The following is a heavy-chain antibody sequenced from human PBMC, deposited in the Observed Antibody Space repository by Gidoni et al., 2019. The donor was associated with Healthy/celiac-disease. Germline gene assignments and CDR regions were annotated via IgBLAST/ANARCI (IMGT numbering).Heavy chain of an antibody. D-gene: IGHD3-22*01. V-gene: IGHV3-33*01. CDR3: AREQNYYDSSGYYMPGAFDI. Sequence: QVQLVESGGGVVQPGRSLRLSCAASGFTFSSYGMPWVRQAPGKGLEWVAVRWYDGSNKYYEDSVKGRFTISRDNSKNTLYLQMNSLRAEDTAVYYCAREQNYYDSSGYYMPGAFDIWGQGTMVTVSS. CDR2: RWYDGSNK. J-gene: IGHJ3*02. CDR1: GFTFSSYG.